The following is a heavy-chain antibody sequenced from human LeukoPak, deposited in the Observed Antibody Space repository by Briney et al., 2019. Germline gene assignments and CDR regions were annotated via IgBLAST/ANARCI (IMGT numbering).Heavy chain of an antibody. Sequence: ASVTVSCKVSGYTLTELSMHWVRQAPGKGLEWMGGFDPEDGETIYAQKFQGRVTMTEDTSTDTAYMELSSLRSEDTAVYYCASLLTQDIVVVPAADRYYYYGMDVWGQGTTVTVSS. CDR1: GYTLTELS. V-gene: IGHV1-24*01. D-gene: IGHD2-2*01. CDR3: ASLLTQDIVVVPAADRYYYYGMDV. CDR2: FDPEDGET. J-gene: IGHJ6*02.